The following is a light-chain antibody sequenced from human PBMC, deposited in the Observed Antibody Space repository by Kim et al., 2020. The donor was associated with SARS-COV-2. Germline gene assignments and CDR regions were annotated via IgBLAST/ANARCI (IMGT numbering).Light chain of an antibody. J-gene: IGLJ1*01. V-gene: IGLV1-51*01. Sequence: GQKVPISCSGSSSNIEDNYVSWYQQLPGTSPKLLIYDDHSRSSGIPDRFSGSKSGASATLDITGLQTGDEADYYCGTWDRSLSTGVFGAGTKVTVL. CDR1: SSNIEDNY. CDR2: DDH. CDR3: GTWDRSLSTGV.